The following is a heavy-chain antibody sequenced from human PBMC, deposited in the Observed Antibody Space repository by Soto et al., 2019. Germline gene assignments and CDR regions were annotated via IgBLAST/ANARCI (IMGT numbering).Heavy chain of an antibody. CDR3: ARGPIVVVVAATLNWFDP. Sequence: QVQLVESGGGVVQPGRSLRLSCAASGFTFSSYAMHWVRQAPGKGLEWVAVISYDGSNKYYADSVKGRFTISRDNSKNTLYLQMNSLRAEDTAVYYCARGPIVVVVAATLNWFDPWGQGTLVTVSS. J-gene: IGHJ5*02. CDR2: ISYDGSNK. D-gene: IGHD2-15*01. CDR1: GFTFSSYA. V-gene: IGHV3-30-3*01.